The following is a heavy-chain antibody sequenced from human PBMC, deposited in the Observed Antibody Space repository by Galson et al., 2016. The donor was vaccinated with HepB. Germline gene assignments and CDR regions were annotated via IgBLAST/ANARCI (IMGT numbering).Heavy chain of an antibody. D-gene: IGHD3-3*01. V-gene: IGHV3-23*01. CDR1: GFIFNNFA. J-gene: IGHJ6*02. CDR3: ARPLLPESRVATFKLRRRSHFSGMGV. Sequence: SLRLSCAASGFIFNNFAMTWVRQVPGKGLEWVSSLGGSGGTTYYADSVKGRFVISRDNSRSLMYLEMTGLRADDAAVYYCARPLLPESRVATFKLRRRSHFSGMGVWGRGTAVTVSS. CDR2: LGGSGGTT.